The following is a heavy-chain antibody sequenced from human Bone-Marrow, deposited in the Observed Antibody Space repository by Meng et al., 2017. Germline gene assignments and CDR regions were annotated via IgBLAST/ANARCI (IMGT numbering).Heavy chain of an antibody. CDR3: VTSLKYYDDGAYAFDI. J-gene: IGHJ3*02. CDR2: MSYDGRTK. D-gene: IGHD3-22*01. Sequence: GESLKISCAASGFTFSSYSLHWVRHAPGKGLEWVAVMSYDGRTKSYADSVKGRFTVSRDNSRNTLILQMSSLRDEDTALYYCVTSLKYYDDGAYAFDIWGQGTMVTVSS. V-gene: IGHV3-30*15. CDR1: GFTFSSYS.